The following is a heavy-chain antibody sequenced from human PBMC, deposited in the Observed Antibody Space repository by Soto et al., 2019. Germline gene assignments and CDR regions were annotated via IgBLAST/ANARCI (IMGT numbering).Heavy chain of an antibody. J-gene: IGHJ6*03. Sequence: QVQLQQWGAGLLKPSETLSLTCAVYGGSFSGYYWSWIRQPPGKGLEWIGEINHSGSTNYNPSLKSRVPISVDTSKNQFSLKLSSVTAADTAVYYCARSGHYYYYMDVWGKGTTVTVSS. CDR3: ARSGHYYYYMDV. CDR2: INHSGST. CDR1: GGSFSGYY. D-gene: IGHD6-25*01. V-gene: IGHV4-34*01.